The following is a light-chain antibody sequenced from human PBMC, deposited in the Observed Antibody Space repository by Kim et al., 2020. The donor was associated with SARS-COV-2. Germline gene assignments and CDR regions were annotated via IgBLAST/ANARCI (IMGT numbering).Light chain of an antibody. J-gene: IGKJ2*01. CDR3: QQYSGYPLA. CDR2: KAS. CDR1: QSISSW. Sequence: SASVGDRVTITCRASQSISSWLAWYQQRPGRAPKLLIYKASSLESEVPSRFSGSGSGTEFTLTISSLQPDDFATYYCQQYSGYPLAFGQGTKLEIK. V-gene: IGKV1-5*03.